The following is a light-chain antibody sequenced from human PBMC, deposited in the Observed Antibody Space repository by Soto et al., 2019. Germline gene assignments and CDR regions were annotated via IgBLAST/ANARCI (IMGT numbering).Light chain of an antibody. CDR3: CSYAGSYTFV. CDR1: SSDVGAYNY. CDR2: DVS. J-gene: IGLJ2*01. Sequence: QSALTQPRSVSGSPGQSVTISCTGTSSDVGAYNYVSWYQQHPGKAPKLMIYDVSERPSGVPDRFSGSRSGNTASLTISGLQAEDEADYCCCSYAGSYTFVFGGGTKLTVL. V-gene: IGLV2-11*01.